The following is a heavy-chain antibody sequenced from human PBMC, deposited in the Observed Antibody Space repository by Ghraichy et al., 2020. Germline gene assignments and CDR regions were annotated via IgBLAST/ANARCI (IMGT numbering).Heavy chain of an antibody. Sequence: SGPTLVKPTQTLTLTCTFSGFSLSTSGVGVGWIRQPPGKALEWLALIYWDDDKRYSPSLKSSLTITKDTSKNLVVLTMTNMDPVDTATYYCAHRSTYYYGSGSWVFDYWGQGTLVTVSS. CDR3: AHRSTYYYGSGSWVFDY. D-gene: IGHD3-10*01. V-gene: IGHV2-5*02. CDR1: GFSLSTSGVG. J-gene: IGHJ4*02. CDR2: IYWDDDK.